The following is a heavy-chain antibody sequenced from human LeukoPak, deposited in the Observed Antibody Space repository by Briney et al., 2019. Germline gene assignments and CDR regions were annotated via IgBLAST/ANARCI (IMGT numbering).Heavy chain of an antibody. CDR1: GFTFSNYW. D-gene: IGHD3-16*02. V-gene: IGHV3-7*01. J-gene: IGHJ4*02. Sequence: GGSLRLSCAASGFTFSNYWMSWVRQAPGKGLECVANRKQDGSEKYYVDSVKGRFTISRDNAKNSLYLQMNSLRAEDTAVYYCARIWGSYRSGFDYWGQGTLVTVSS. CDR3: ARIWGSYRSGFDY. CDR2: RKQDGSEK.